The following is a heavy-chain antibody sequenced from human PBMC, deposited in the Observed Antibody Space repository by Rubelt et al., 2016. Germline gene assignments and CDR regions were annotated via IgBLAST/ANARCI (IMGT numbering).Heavy chain of an antibody. CDR2: ISWNSGSI. J-gene: IGHJ3*02. CDR3: AKDMMGIVGARGAFDI. V-gene: IGHV3-9*01. Sequence: VQLVEFGGGVARPGGSLRLSCAASGFTFDDYAMHWVRQAPGKGLEWVSGISWNSGSIGYADSVMGLFTISSDNAKNSLYLQMNSLRAEDTALYYCAKDMMGIVGARGAFDIWGQGTMVTVSS. D-gene: IGHD1-26*01. CDR1: GFTFDDYA.